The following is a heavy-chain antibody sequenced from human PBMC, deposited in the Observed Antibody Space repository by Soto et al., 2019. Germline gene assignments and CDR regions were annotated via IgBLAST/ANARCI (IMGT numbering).Heavy chain of an antibody. CDR2: INPILSMS. Sequence: QVQLVQSGAEVKKPGSSVRVSCKASGDTFNFYSINWVRQAPGLGLEWMGRINPILSMSNYAQRFQGRVTMTADKFTSAAYMVLISLRSEDTAMFSCSSSDGSGYRGFDSWGQGALVTVSS. J-gene: IGHJ4*02. V-gene: IGHV1-69*02. CDR3: SSSDGSGYRGFDS. D-gene: IGHD3-10*01. CDR1: GDTFNFYS.